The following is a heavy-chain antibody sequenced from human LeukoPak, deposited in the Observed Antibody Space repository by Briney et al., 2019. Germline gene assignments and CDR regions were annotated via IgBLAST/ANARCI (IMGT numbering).Heavy chain of an antibody. J-gene: IGHJ3*02. V-gene: IGHV3-49*04. Sequence: PGGSLRLSCTASGFTFGDYAMTWVRQAPGKGLEWLSFIRSKAYGGTTEYAASVKDRFTISRDDSKSIAYLQMNSLKVEDTAVYYCSSRTVYGYGYASAIWRQGTMVTVSS. CDR3: SSRTVYGYGYASAI. CDR1: GFTFGDYA. D-gene: IGHD5-18*01. CDR2: IRSKAYGGTT.